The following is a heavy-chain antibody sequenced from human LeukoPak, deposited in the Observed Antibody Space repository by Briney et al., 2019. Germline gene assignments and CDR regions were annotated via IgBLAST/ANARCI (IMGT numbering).Heavy chain of an antibody. D-gene: IGHD3-10*01. Sequence: GGSLRLSCAASGFTFSGYSMNWVRQAPGKGLEWVSSISSSSSYIYYADSVKGRFTISRDNAENSLYLQMNSLRAEDTAVYYCARPSAVGENYWGQGTLVTVSS. CDR1: GFTFSGYS. CDR3: ARPSAVGENY. J-gene: IGHJ4*02. CDR2: ISSSSSYI. V-gene: IGHV3-21*01.